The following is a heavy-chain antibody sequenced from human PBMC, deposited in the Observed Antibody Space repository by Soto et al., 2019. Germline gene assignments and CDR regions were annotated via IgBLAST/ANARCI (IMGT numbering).Heavy chain of an antibody. Sequence: ESGGGLVQPGRSLRLSCAASGFTFDDYAMHWVRQAPGKGLEWVSGISWNSGSIGYADSVKGRFTISRDNAKNSLYLQMNSLRAEDTALYYCAKDVNYYGSGTIVGYFDYWGQGTLVTVSS. V-gene: IGHV3-9*01. J-gene: IGHJ4*02. D-gene: IGHD3-10*01. CDR3: AKDVNYYGSGTIVGYFDY. CDR2: ISWNSGSI. CDR1: GFTFDDYA.